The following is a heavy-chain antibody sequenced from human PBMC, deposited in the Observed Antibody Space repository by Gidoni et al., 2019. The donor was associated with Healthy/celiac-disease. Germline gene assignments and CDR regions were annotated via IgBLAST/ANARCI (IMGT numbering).Heavy chain of an antibody. V-gene: IGHV4-4*02. CDR1: GGSISSSNW. Sequence: QVQLQESGPGLVKPSGTLSLTCAVSGGSISSSNWWSWVRQPPGKGLEWIGEIYHSGSTNYNPSLKSRVTISVDKSKNQFSLKLSSVTAADTAVYYCARDMDDSSSWYGDAFDIWGQGTMVTVSS. CDR2: IYHSGST. CDR3: ARDMDDSSSWYGDAFDI. D-gene: IGHD6-13*01. J-gene: IGHJ3*02.